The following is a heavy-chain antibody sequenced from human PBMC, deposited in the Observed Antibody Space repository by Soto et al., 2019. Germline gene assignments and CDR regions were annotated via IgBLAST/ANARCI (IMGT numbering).Heavy chain of an antibody. CDR2: IIPIFGTA. CDR3: AIEHNWNFYRGYFDY. V-gene: IGHV1-69*13. CDR1: GGTFSSYA. Sequence: SVKVSCKASGGTFSSYAISWVRQAPGQGLEWMGGIIPIFGTANYAQKFQGRVTITADESTSTAYMELSSLRSEDTAVYYWAIEHNWNFYRGYFDYWGQGTLVTVSS. J-gene: IGHJ4*02. D-gene: IGHD1-7*01.